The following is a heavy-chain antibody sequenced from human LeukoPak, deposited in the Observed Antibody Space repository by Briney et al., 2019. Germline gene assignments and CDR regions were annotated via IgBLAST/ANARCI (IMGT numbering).Heavy chain of an antibody. Sequence: SETLSLTCTVSGGSISSYYWGWIRQPPGKGLEWIGSIYHSGSTYYNPSLKSRVTISVDTSKNQFSLKLSSVTAADTAVYYCARRSSRLGDAFDIWGQGTMVTVSS. V-gene: IGHV4-38-2*02. CDR3: ARRSSRLGDAFDI. D-gene: IGHD6-19*01. J-gene: IGHJ3*02. CDR2: IYHSGST. CDR1: GGSISSYY.